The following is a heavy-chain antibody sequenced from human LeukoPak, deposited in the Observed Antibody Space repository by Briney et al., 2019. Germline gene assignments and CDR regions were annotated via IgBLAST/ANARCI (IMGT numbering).Heavy chain of an antibody. J-gene: IGHJ4*02. V-gene: IGHV4-39*01. CDR1: GGSISSYY. Sequence: PSETLSLTCTVSGGSISSYYWGWIRQPPGKGLEWIGGIYYSGSTYYNPSLKSRVTISVDTSKNQFSLKLSSVTAADTAVYYCARLAGYSSGWYVGYWGQGTLVTVSS. CDR3: ARLAGYSSGWYVGY. CDR2: IYYSGST. D-gene: IGHD6-19*01.